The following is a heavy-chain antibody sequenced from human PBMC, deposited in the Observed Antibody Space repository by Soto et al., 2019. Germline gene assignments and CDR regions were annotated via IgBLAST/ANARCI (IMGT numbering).Heavy chain of an antibody. Sequence: PGGSLRLSCAASGFTFISYGMHWVRQAPGKGLEWVAVIWYDGSNKYYADSVKGRFTISRDNSKNTLYLQMNSLRAEDTAVYYCARGGSSGWYDYWGQGTLVTVSS. CDR3: ARGGSSGWYDY. V-gene: IGHV3-33*01. J-gene: IGHJ4*02. CDR1: GFTFISYG. D-gene: IGHD6-19*01. CDR2: IWYDGSNK.